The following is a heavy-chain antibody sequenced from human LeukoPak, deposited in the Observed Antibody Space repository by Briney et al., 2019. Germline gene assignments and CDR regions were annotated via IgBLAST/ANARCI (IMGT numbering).Heavy chain of an antibody. D-gene: IGHD4-23*01. Sequence: GSSVNVSCKASVCSFNSYDIMGVGQATRRGFEGMGWMNPNRGNTGFAQKLQGRVTMTRNTSISTAYMELRSLRSEDTAVHYCARDRRTTVVTPGKWFDPWGQGTLVTVSS. CDR3: ARDRRTTVVTPGKWFDP. V-gene: IGHV1-8*01. J-gene: IGHJ5*02. CDR1: VCSFNSYD. CDR2: MNPNRGNT.